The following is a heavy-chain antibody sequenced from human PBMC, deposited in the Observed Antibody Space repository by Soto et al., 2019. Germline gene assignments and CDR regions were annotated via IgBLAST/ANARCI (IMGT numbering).Heavy chain of an antibody. V-gene: IGHV3-30*03. J-gene: IGHJ4*02. CDR3: ARDPLLRHFDWFEMGGYYFDY. CDR2: ISYDGSNK. Sequence: QVQLVESGGGVVQPGRSLRLSCAASGFAFSSFGVHWVRQAPGKGLEWVAVISYDGSNKYYADSVKGRFTISRDNSKNTLYLQMNSLRAEETAMYYCARDPLLRHFDWFEMGGYYFDYWGQGTLVTVSS. CDR1: GFAFSSFG. D-gene: IGHD3-9*01.